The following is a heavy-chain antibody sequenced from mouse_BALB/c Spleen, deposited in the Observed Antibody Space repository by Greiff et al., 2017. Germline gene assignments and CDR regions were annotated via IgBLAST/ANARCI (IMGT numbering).Heavy chain of an antibody. J-gene: IGHJ1*01. CDR3: AREIYYYGSSPYWYFDV. CDR2: IWAGGST. Sequence: VQLKESGPGLVAPSQSLSITCTVSGFSLTSYGVHWVRQPPGKGLEWLGVIWAGGSTNYNSALMSRLSISKDNSKSQVFLKMNSLQTDDTAMYYCAREIYYYGSSPYWYFDVWGAGTTVTVSS. CDR1: GFSLTSYG. D-gene: IGHD1-1*01. V-gene: IGHV2-9*02.